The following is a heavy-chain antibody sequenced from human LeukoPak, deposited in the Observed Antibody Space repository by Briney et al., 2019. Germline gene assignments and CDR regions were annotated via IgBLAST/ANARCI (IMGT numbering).Heavy chain of an antibody. CDR1: GGSISSYY. CDR3: ARDNCSSTSCYNNYFDH. D-gene: IGHD2-2*02. J-gene: IGHJ4*02. CDR2: IYTSGST. V-gene: IGHV4-4*07. Sequence: SETLSLTCTVSGGSISSYYWSWIRQPAGKGLEWIGRIYTSGSTNYNPSLKSRVTMSVDTSKNQFSLKLSSVTAADTAVYYCARDNCSSTSCYNNYFDHWGQGTLVTVSS.